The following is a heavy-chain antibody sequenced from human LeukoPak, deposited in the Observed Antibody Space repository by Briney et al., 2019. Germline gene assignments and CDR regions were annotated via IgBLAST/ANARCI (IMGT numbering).Heavy chain of an antibody. CDR1: GFTFDDYA. Sequence: PGRSLRLSCAASGFTFDDYAMHWVRQAPGKGLEWVSGISWNSGSIGYADSVKGRFTISRDNAKNSLYLQMNSLRAEDTALYYCAKDYLEDGSGPGQVGYYGMDVWGQGTTVTASS. V-gene: IGHV3-9*01. CDR2: ISWNSGSI. J-gene: IGHJ6*02. D-gene: IGHD3-10*01. CDR3: AKDYLEDGSGPGQVGYYGMDV.